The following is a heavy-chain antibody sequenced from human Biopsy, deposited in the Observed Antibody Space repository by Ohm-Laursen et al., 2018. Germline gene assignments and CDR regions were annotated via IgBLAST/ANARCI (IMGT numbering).Heavy chain of an antibody. CDR3: ARADMVTTIVDY. CDR1: GDSISSGGNY. J-gene: IGHJ4*02. V-gene: IGHV4-31*03. D-gene: IGHD5-12*01. Sequence: SETLSLTCTVSGDSISSGGNYWSWIRQFPGKGLKWIAYIYHTGSTYYNPSLKSRLSIAIDTSKNQFSVSLRSVTAADTAVYYCARADMVTTIVDYWGQGTLVTVSS. CDR2: IYHTGST.